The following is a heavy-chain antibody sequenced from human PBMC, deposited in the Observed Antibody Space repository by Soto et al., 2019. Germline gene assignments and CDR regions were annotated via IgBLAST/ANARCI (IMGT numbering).Heavy chain of an antibody. CDR2: IIPIPGTA. J-gene: IGHJ6*02. Sequence: QVQLVQSGAEVKKPGSSVKVSCKASGGTFGSYAISWVRQAPGQGLVWMGGIIPIPGTANYAQKFQGRVTIAADESTSTAYMELSRLRSEDTAVYYCARSQGSSTSLEIYYYYYYGMGVWGQGTTVTVSS. D-gene: IGHD2-2*01. V-gene: IGHV1-69*01. CDR3: ARSQGSSTSLEIYYYYYYGMGV. CDR1: GGTFGSYA.